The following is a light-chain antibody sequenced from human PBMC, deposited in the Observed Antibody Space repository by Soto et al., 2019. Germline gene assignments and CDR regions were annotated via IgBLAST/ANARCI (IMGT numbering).Light chain of an antibody. Sequence: DIQMTQSPSTLSASVGDRDTITCRASQSISSWLAWYQQKPGKAPNLLIYKASSLESGVPSRFSGSGSGTEFTLTVSSLQPDDFATYYCQQYDSYPLTFGGGTKVDIX. CDR3: QQYDSYPLT. J-gene: IGKJ4*01. V-gene: IGKV1-5*03. CDR1: QSISSW. CDR2: KAS.